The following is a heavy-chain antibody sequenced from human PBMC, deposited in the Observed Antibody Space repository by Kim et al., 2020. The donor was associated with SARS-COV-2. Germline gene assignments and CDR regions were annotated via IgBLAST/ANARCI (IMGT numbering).Heavy chain of an antibody. CDR2: ISGSGTNT. J-gene: IGHJ4*02. Sequence: GGSLRLSCAASGFTFSSYAMSWVRQAPGKGLEWVSAISGSGTNTYYADSVKGRFTISRDNSRNTLYLQMNSLRAEDTAVYYCAKDRGAYSSGWYSGGYYFDYWGQGTVGTVSS. CDR1: GFTFSSYA. D-gene: IGHD6-19*01. CDR3: AKDRGAYSSGWYSGGYYFDY. V-gene: IGHV3-23*01.